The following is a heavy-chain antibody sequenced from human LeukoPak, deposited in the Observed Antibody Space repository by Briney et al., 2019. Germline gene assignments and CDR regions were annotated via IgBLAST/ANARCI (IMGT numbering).Heavy chain of an antibody. D-gene: IGHD6-19*01. CDR3: ATKQWLAPPPDS. CDR2: INTDGTVT. CDR1: GFTFSKYW. Sequence: GGSPRLSCAASGFTFSKYWMLWVRQAPGKGLESVSRINTDGTVTAYADSVKGRFTVSRDNADNTMFLQMNSVRDEDTAVYYCATKQWLAPPPDSWGQGTPVTVSS. V-gene: IGHV3-74*01. J-gene: IGHJ4*02.